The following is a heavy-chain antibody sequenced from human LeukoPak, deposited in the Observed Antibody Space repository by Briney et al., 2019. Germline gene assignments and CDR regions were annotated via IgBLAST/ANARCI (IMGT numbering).Heavy chain of an antibody. Sequence: GESLKISCKGSGYYFTSYWIAWVRQMPGKGLEWMGIIFPGDSDTRYSPSFQGQVTISADKSMNTAYLQWSNLKASDTAIYYCARQGAGGWYITPFDAWGQGTLVTVSS. CDR1: GYYFTSYW. V-gene: IGHV5-51*01. D-gene: IGHD6-19*01. J-gene: IGHJ4*02. CDR2: IFPGDSDT. CDR3: ARQGAGGWYITPFDA.